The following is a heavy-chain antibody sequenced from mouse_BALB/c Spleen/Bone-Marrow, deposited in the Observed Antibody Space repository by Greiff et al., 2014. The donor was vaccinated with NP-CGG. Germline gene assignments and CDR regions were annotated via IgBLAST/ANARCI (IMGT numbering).Heavy chain of an antibody. Sequence: EVNVVESGGGLVKPGGSLKLSCAASGLTFSDYYMYWVRQTPEKRLEWVATISDGGSYTYYPDSVKGRFTISRDNAKNNLYLQMSSLKSEDTAMYYCARGGGNYEGAWFAYWGQGTLVTVSA. CDR2: ISDGGSYT. V-gene: IGHV5-4*02. D-gene: IGHD2-1*01. CDR3: ARGGGNYEGAWFAY. CDR1: GLTFSDYY. J-gene: IGHJ3*01.